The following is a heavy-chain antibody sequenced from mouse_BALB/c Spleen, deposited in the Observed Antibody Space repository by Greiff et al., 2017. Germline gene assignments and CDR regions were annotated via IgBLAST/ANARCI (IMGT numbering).Heavy chain of an antibody. Sequence: EVQRVESGGGLVKPGGSLKLSCAASGFTFSSYAMSWVRQTPEKRLEWVATISSGGSYTYYPDSVKGRFTISRDNAKNTLYLQMSSLRSEDTAKYYCARSGYPTGAMDYWGQGTSVTVSS. J-gene: IGHJ4*01. CDR3: ARSGYPTGAMDY. CDR2: ISSGGSYT. CDR1: GFTFSSYA. V-gene: IGHV5-9-3*01. D-gene: IGHD1-3*01.